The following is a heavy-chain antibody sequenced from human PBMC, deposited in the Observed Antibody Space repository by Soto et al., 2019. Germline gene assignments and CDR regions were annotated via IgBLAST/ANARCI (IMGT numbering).Heavy chain of an antibody. CDR3: ARRFMEVPAAIIDAFDI. D-gene: IGHD2-2*02. Sequence: GESLKISCKGSGYSFTSYWIGWVRQMPGKGLEWMGIIYPGDSDTRYSPSFQGQVTISADKSISTAYLQWSSLKASDTAMYYCARRFMEVPAAIIDAFDIWGQGTMVTVSS. J-gene: IGHJ3*02. CDR1: GYSFTSYW. V-gene: IGHV5-51*01. CDR2: IYPGDSDT.